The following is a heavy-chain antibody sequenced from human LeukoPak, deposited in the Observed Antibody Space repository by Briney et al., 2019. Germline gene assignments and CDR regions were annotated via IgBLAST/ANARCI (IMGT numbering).Heavy chain of an antibody. D-gene: IGHD6-19*01. CDR2: ISSSSSYI. CDR1: GFTISLNY. CDR3: ARRAVAGHKHLDY. J-gene: IGHJ4*02. V-gene: IGHV3-21*01. Sequence: PGGSLRLSCAASGFTISLNYMGWVRQAPGKGLEWVSSISSSSSYIYYADSVKGRFTISRDNAKNSLYLQMNSLRAEDTAVYYCARRAVAGHKHLDYWGQGTLVTVSS.